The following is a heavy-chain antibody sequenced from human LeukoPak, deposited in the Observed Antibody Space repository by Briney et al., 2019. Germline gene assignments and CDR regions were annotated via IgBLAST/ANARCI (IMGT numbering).Heavy chain of an antibody. D-gene: IGHD3-9*01. J-gene: IGHJ4*02. CDR2: IYYSGST. CDR1: GGSISSSSYY. CDR3: ARSSAYYDILTGYYQY. V-gene: IGHV4-39*01. Sequence: SETLSLTCTVSGGSISSSSYYWGWIRQPPGKGLEWIGSIYYSGSTYCNPSLKSRVTISVDTSKNQFSLKLSSVTAADTAVYYCARSSAYYDILTGYYQYWGQGTLVTVSS.